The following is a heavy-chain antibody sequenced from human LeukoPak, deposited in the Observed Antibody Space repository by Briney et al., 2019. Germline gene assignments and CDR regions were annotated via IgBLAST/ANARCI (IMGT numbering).Heavy chain of an antibody. CDR2: ISAYNGNT. CDR1: GYTFTSYG. D-gene: IGHD3-22*01. Sequence: GASVKVSCKASGYTFTSYGISWVRQAPGQGLEWMGWISAYNGNTNCAQKLQGRVTMTTDTSTSTAYMELRSLRSDDTAVYYCARDYYDSSGYYYLDYWGQGTLVTVSS. V-gene: IGHV1-18*01. CDR3: ARDYYDSSGYYYLDY. J-gene: IGHJ4*02.